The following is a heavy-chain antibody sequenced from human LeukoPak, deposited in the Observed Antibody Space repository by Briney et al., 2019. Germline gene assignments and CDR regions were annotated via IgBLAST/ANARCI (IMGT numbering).Heavy chain of an antibody. J-gene: IGHJ4*02. CDR1: GFTFSSYA. Sequence: GGSLRLSCAAPGFTFSSYAMSWVRQAPGKGLEWVSAISGSGGSTYYADSVKGRFTISRDNSKNTLYLQMNSLRAEDTAVYYCAKDPYYDFWSGYYKPPFDYWGQGTLVTVSS. V-gene: IGHV3-23*01. CDR2: ISGSGGST. CDR3: AKDPYYDFWSGYYKPPFDY. D-gene: IGHD3-3*01.